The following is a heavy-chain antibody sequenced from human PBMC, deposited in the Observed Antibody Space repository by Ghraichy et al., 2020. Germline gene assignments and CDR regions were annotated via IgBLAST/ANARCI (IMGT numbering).Heavy chain of an antibody. CDR1: GFTFSGSA. V-gene: IGHV3-73*01. J-gene: IGHJ4*02. Sequence: GGSLRLSCAASGFTFSGSAMHWVRQASGKGLEWVGRIRSKANSYATAYAASVKGRFTISRDDSKNTAYLQMNSLKTEDTAVYYCTVLRGYSGYDPTMIVVVNGCWGQGALVTVSS. CDR3: TVLRGYSGYDPTMIVVVNGC. CDR2: IRSKANSYAT. D-gene: IGHD5-12*01.